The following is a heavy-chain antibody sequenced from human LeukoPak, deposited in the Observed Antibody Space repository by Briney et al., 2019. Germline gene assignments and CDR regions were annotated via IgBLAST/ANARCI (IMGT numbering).Heavy chain of an antibody. CDR3: ARGLGGYYFDY. CDR1: GFTFSSYW. Sequence: GGSLRLSCAASGFTFSSYWMHWVRHAPGKGLVWVSRINSDGSSTSYADSVKGRFTISRDNAKNTLYLQMNSLRAEDTAVYYCARGLGGYYFDYWGQGTLDTVSS. J-gene: IGHJ4*02. CDR2: INSDGSST. V-gene: IGHV3-74*01. D-gene: IGHD3-16*01.